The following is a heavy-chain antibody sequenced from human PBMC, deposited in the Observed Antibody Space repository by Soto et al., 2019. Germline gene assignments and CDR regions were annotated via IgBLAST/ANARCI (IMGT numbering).Heavy chain of an antibody. CDR1: GFTFSSYE. D-gene: IGHD1-7*01. Sequence: EVQLVESGGGLVQPGGSLRLSCAASGFTFSSYEMNWVRQAPGKGLEWGSYISSSGSTIYYADSVKGRFTISRDNAKNSLYLQMNSLRAEDTAVYYCVSLSITGTTGLNYWGQGTLVTVSS. V-gene: IGHV3-48*03. CDR2: ISSSGSTI. CDR3: VSLSITGTTGLNY. J-gene: IGHJ4*02.